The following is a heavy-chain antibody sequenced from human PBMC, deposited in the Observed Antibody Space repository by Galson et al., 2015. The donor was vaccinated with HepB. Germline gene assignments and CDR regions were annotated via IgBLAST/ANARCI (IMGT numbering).Heavy chain of an antibody. V-gene: IGHV3-30-3*01. D-gene: IGHD3-10*01. CDR1: GFTFSNYA. J-gene: IGHJ3*02. Sequence: SLRLSCAASGFTFSNYAMHWVRQAPGKGLEWVAVMSYDGTNKCYADSVKGRFTISRDNSKTTLYLQMNSLRAEDTALYYCARDTRYYSGSDIWGQGTMVTVSS. CDR2: MSYDGTNK. CDR3: ARDTRYYSGSDI.